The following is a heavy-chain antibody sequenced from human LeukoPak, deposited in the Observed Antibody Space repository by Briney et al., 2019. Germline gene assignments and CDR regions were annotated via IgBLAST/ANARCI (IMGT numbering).Heavy chain of an antibody. J-gene: IGHJ5*02. V-gene: IGHV3-30*18. Sequence: PGRSLRLSCAASGFTFSGYGMHWVRQAPGKGLEWVAVISYDGSNKYYADSVKGRFTISRDNSKNTLYLQMNSLRAEDTAVYYCAKDGSIAAAGTSWFDPWGQGTLVTVSS. CDR3: AKDGSIAAAGTSWFDP. CDR2: ISYDGSNK. D-gene: IGHD6-13*01. CDR1: GFTFSGYG.